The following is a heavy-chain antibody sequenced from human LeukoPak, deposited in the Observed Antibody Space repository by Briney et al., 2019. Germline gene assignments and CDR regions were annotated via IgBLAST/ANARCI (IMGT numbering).Heavy chain of an antibody. CDR2: IKQDGSEK. J-gene: IGHJ4*02. Sequence: QPGGSLRLSCAASGFTLSSYWMSWVRQAPGKGLEWVANIKQDGSEKYYVDSVKGRFTISRDNAKNSLYLQMNSLRAEDTAVYYCARRRCTSTSCFEDYWGQGTLVTVSS. D-gene: IGHD2-2*01. V-gene: IGHV3-7*01. CDR3: ARRRCTSTSCFEDY. CDR1: GFTLSSYW.